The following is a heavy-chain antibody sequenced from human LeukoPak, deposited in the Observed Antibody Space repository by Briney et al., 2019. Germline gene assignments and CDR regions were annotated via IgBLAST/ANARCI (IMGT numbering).Heavy chain of an antibody. CDR3: AKDGVLLWFGELSTNNFDY. J-gene: IGHJ4*02. CDR1: GFTFSSYG. V-gene: IGHV3-30*18. D-gene: IGHD3-10*01. CDR2: ISYDGSNK. Sequence: GGSLRLSCAASGFTFSSYGMHWVHQAPGKGLEWVAVISYDGSNKYYADSVKGRFTISRDNSKNTLYLQMNSLRAEDTAVYYCAKDGVLLWFGELSTNNFDYWGQGTLVTVSS.